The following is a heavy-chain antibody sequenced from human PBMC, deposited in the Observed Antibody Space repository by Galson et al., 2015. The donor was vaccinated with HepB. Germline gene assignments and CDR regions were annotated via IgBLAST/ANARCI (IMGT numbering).Heavy chain of an antibody. J-gene: IGHJ4*02. CDR2: ISGGVGST. D-gene: IGHD1-1*01. V-gene: IGHV3-23*01. Sequence: SLRLSCAASGFTLSNNAMSWVRQAPGRGLEWVSAISGGVGSTYYADSVKGRFTISRDNSKNTLYLQMSSLRVEDTAVYFCAKELATTAAFDFWGQGSLVTVSS. CDR1: GFTLSNNA. CDR3: AKELATTAAFDF.